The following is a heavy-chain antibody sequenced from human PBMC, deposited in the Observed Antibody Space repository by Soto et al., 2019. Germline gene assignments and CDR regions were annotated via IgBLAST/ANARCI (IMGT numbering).Heavy chain of an antibody. D-gene: IGHD3-22*01. J-gene: IGHJ3*02. V-gene: IGHV3-11*01. CDR1: GFPFSDYY. Sequence: GGSLRLSCAASGFPFSDYYMSWIRQAPGKGLEWDSYISSSGSTIYYADSVKGRFTISRDNAKNSLYRQMNSLRAEDTAVYYCARRGSSGYDAFDIWGQGTMVTVSS. CDR2: ISSSGSTI. CDR3: ARRGSSGYDAFDI.